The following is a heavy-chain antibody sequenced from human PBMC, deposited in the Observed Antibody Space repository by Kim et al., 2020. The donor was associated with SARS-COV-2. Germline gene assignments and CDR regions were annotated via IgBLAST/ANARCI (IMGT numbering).Heavy chain of an antibody. V-gene: IGHV4-30-4*01. D-gene: IGHD4-17*01. Sequence: SETLSLTCTVSGGSISSGDYYWSWIRQPPGKGLEWIGYIYYSGSTYYNPSLKSRVTISVDTSKNQFSLKLSSVTAADTAVYYCARAPIMTTVTKEGWFDPWGQGTLVTVSS. CDR1: GGSISSGDYY. J-gene: IGHJ5*02. CDR3: ARAPIMTTVTKEGWFDP. CDR2: IYYSGST.